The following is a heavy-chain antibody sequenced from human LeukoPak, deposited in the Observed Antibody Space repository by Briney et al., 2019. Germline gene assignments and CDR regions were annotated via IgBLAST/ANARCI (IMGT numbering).Heavy chain of an antibody. CDR1: GYTFTNYV. J-gene: IGHJ6*02. V-gene: IGHV1-18*01. CDR3: AREPNYHYESGGNYHYYGMDV. CDR2: ISPHTEST. D-gene: IGHD3-22*01. Sequence: GASVKVSCKTSGYTFTNYVVSWVRQAPGQGLEWMGWISPHTESTRNAQKFQGRITMTTDISSSTAYMELRSLRSDDTAVYYCAREPNYHYESGGNYHYYGMDVWGQGTTVTVSS.